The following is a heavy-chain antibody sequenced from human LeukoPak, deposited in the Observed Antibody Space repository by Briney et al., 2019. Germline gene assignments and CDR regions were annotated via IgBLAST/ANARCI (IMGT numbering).Heavy chain of an antibody. D-gene: IGHD2-2*01. V-gene: IGHV1-8*01. Sequence: ASVKVSCKASGYTFTRHYMNWVRQAPGQGLEWMGWMNPNSGNTGYAQKFQGRVTMTRNTSISTAYMELSSLRSEDTAVYYCARAPYCSSTSCYEGENWFDPWGQGTLVTVSS. CDR3: ARAPYCSSTSCYEGENWFDP. CDR1: GYTFTRHY. CDR2: MNPNSGNT. J-gene: IGHJ5*02.